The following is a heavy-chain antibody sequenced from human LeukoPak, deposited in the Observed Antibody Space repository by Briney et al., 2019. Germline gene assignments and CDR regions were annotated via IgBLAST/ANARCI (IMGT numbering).Heavy chain of an antibody. J-gene: IGHJ6*04. CDR1: GFTFSSYE. CDR3: AELGITMIGGV. CDR2: ISSSGGTI. V-gene: IGHV3-48*03. Sequence: GGSLRLSCAASGFTFSSYEMNWVRQAPGKGRGWVSYISSSGGTIYYAAPVKGRFTISRDNAKNSLYLQMNSLRAENTAVYYCAELGITMIGGVWGKGTTVTISS. D-gene: IGHD3-10*02.